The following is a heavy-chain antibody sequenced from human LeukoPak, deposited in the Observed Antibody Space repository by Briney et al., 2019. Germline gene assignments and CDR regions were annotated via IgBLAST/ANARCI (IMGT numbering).Heavy chain of an antibody. CDR1: GFTFSGYA. CDR3: VRDRVVVTATFDC. V-gene: IGHV3-64D*06. CDR2: IPSNGGTT. J-gene: IGHJ4*02. D-gene: IGHD2-21*02. Sequence: PWGSLCLSCSASGFTFSGYAVHWVCQAPGKGLEYVSGIPSNGGTTYYADSVKGRFTISRDNSKNTLYLQMSSLRAEDTAVYFCVRDRVVVTATFDCWGQGPVVTVTS.